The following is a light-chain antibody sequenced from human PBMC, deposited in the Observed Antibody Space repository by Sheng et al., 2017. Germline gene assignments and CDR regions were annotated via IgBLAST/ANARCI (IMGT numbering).Light chain of an antibody. J-gene: IGLJ3*02. Sequence: QLVLTQSPSASASLGASVKLTCTLSSGHRTYAIAWHQQQPERGPRYLMMVNSDGSHSKGDGIPDRFSGSSSGDERYLTISSLQSEDEADYYCQTWGTGFRVFGGGTKVTVL. CDR3: QTWGTGFRV. V-gene: IGLV4-69*01. CDR1: SGHRTYA. CDR2: VNSDGSH.